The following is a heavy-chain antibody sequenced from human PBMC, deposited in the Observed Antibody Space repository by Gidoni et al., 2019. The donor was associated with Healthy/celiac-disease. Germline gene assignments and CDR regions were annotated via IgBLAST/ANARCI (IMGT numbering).Heavy chain of an antibody. CDR3: AKDRRYYDSSGYYTP. Sequence: EVQLLESGGGLVQPGGSLRLSCAASGFTFSRDAMSWVRQAPGKGREWVSAISGSGGSTYYADSVKGRFTISRDNSKNTLYLQMNSLRAEDTAVYYCAKDRRYYDSSGYYTPWGQGTLVTVSS. D-gene: IGHD3-22*01. V-gene: IGHV3-23*01. J-gene: IGHJ5*02. CDR2: ISGSGGST. CDR1: GFTFSRDA.